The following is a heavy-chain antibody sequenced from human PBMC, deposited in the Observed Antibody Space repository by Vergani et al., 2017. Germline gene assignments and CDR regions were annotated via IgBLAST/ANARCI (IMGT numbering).Heavy chain of an antibody. D-gene: IGHD4-17*01. V-gene: IGHV1-69*04. CDR2: IIPILGIA. Sequence: QVQLVQSGAEVKKPGSSVKVSCKASGGTFSSYAISWVRQAPGQGLEWMGRIIPILGIANYAQKFQGRVTITADKSTSTAYMELSSLRSEDTAVYYCARGARYGDYAKGLSYWGQGTLVTVSS. J-gene: IGHJ4*02. CDR3: ARGARYGDYAKGLSY. CDR1: GGTFSSYA.